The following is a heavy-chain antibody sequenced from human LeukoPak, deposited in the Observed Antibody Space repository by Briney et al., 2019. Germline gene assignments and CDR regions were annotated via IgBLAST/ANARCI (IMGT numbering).Heavy chain of an antibody. V-gene: IGHV4-30-2*01. J-gene: IGHJ2*01. Sequence: SETLSLTCAVSGGSISSGGYSWSWIRQPPGKGLEWIGYIYHSGSTYYNPSLKSRVTISVDRSKNQFSLKLSSVTPEDAAVYYCARTKGHLDLWGRGTLVTVSS. CDR2: IYHSGST. CDR3: ARTKGHLDL. CDR1: GGSISSGGYS. D-gene: IGHD2-8*01.